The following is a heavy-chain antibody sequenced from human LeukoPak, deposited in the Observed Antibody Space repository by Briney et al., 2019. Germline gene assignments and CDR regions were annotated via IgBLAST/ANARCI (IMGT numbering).Heavy chain of an antibody. CDR3: ARAGTTSSSTPDY. V-gene: IGHV1-18*01. CDR1: GYTFNIYG. Sequence: ASVKVSCKASGYTFNIYGITWVRQAPGQGLEWMGWISAYNGNRNFAQKLQGRVTLTTDTSTSTAYMELRSLRSDDTAVYYCARAGTTSSSTPDYWGQGTLVTVSS. J-gene: IGHJ4*02. CDR2: ISAYNGNR. D-gene: IGHD6-6*01.